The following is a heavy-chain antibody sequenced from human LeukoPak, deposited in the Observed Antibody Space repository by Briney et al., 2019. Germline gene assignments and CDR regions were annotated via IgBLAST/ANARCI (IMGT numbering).Heavy chain of an antibody. CDR3: ARGPYYYDSSGCHAPKGLDY. CDR2: INSDGSST. V-gene: IGHV3-74*01. D-gene: IGHD3-22*01. Sequence: GGSLRLSCAASGFTLSSYWMHWVRQAPGKGLVWVSRINSDGSSTSYADSVKGRFTISRDNAKNTLYLQMNSLRAEDTAVYYCARGPYYYDSSGCHAPKGLDYWGQGTLVTVSS. J-gene: IGHJ4*02. CDR1: GFTLSSYW.